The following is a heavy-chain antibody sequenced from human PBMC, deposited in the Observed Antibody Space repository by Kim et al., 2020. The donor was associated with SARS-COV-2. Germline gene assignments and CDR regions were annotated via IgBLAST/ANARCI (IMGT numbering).Heavy chain of an antibody. J-gene: IGHJ5*02. V-gene: IGHV3-7*01. Sequence: GSLRLSCAASGFTFSSYWMSWVRQAPGKGLEWVANIKQDGSEKYYVDSVKGRFTISRDNAKNSLYLQMNSLRAEDTAVYYCARDVRRGRQMFDPWGQGTLVTVSS. D-gene: IGHD3-16*01. CDR2: IKQDGSEK. CDR1: GFTFSSYW. CDR3: ARDVRRGRQMFDP.